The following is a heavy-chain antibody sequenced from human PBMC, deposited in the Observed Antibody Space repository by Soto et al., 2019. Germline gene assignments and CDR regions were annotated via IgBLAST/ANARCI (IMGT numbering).Heavy chain of an antibody. CDR2: ISPILGIA. J-gene: IGHJ6*03. D-gene: IGHD6-13*01. V-gene: IGHV1-69*02. CDR1: GGTFSSYT. CDR3: ARGIAAAIPYYYYMDV. Sequence: QVQLVQSGAEVKKPGSSVKVSCKASGGTFSSYTISWVRQAPGQGLEWMGRISPILGIANYEQKFQGRVTITADKSTSTAYMELSSLRSEDTAVYYCARGIAAAIPYYYYMDVWGKGTTVTVSS.